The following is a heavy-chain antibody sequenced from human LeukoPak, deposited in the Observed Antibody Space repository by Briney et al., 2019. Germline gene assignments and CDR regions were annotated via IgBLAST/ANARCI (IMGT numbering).Heavy chain of an antibody. D-gene: IGHD1-26*01. CDR1: GFIFSRLS. CDR2: IGGSGGNT. CDR3: AVPQWVRLI. V-gene: IGHV3-23*01. J-gene: IGHJ4*02. Sequence: PGGSLSLFCALCGFIFSRLSKSGVRQAPGKGLEWVSAIGGSGGNTYYADSVKGRFTISRDNSKNTLYLQMNSLRAEDTAVYYIAVPQWVRLIWGQGTLVTVSS.